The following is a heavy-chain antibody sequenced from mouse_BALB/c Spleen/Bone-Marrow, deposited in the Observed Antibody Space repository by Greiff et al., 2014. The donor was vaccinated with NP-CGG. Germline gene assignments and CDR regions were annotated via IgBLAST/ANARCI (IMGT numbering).Heavy chain of an antibody. CDR2: ISDGGSYT. Sequence: DVMLVESGGGLVKPGGSLKLSCATSGFTFSDYYMYWVRQTPEKRLEWVATISDGGSYTYYPGSVKGRFTISRDNAKNNLFLQMSRLKSEDTAMYYCAREVSMDYWGQGTSVTVSS. J-gene: IGHJ4*01. CDR3: AREVSMDY. CDR1: GFTFSDYY. V-gene: IGHV5-4*02.